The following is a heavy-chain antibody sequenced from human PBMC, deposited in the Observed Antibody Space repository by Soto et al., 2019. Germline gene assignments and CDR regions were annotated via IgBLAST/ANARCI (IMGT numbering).Heavy chain of an antibody. CDR2: IIPIFGTA. Sequence: QVQLVQSGAEVRKPGSSVKVSCKASGGTFSRHAISWVRQAPGQGLEWMGGIIPIFGTANHAQKFQGRDTIIAHESTSTVYMEFSSLRSEDTAMYYCARGWGYDSNDYYYAYWGQGTLVIVSS. J-gene: IGHJ4*02. CDR1: GGTFSRHA. D-gene: IGHD3-22*01. CDR3: ARGWGYDSNDYYYAY. V-gene: IGHV1-69*01.